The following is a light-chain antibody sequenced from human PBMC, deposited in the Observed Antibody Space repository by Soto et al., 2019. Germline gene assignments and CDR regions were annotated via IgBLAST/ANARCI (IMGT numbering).Light chain of an antibody. V-gene: IGLV2-14*03. Sequence: QSVLTQPASVSGSPGQSITISCTGTSTDIGRYNYVSWYQQHPGKAPKLMIYDVSNRPSGVSNRFSGSKSGNTASLTISGLQAEDEADHYCSSYTSSSTYVFGTGTKVTVL. CDR3: SSYTSSSTYV. CDR2: DVS. J-gene: IGLJ1*01. CDR1: STDIGRYNY.